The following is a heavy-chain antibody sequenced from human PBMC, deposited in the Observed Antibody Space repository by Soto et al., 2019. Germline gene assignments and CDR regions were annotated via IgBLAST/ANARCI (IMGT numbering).Heavy chain of an antibody. CDR2: ISGNGGST. CDR3: AKRPASIITFDY. Sequence: EVQLLDSGGGLVQPGGSLRLSCAASGFTFSNYAMSWVRQAPGKGLEWVSTISGNGGSTYYADSVKGRFTISRDNSKTMLFLLLHSLRDDASAVYYCAKRPASIITFDYWGQGTPVTVSS. V-gene: IGHV3-23*01. CDR1: GFTFSNYA. D-gene: IGHD2-2*01. J-gene: IGHJ4*02.